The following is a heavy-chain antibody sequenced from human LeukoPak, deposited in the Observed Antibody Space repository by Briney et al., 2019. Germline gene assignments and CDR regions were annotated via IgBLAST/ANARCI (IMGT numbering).Heavy chain of an antibody. J-gene: IGHJ4*02. CDR1: GFTVSSNY. Sequence: PGGSLRLSCAASGFTVSSNYMSWVRQAPEKGLEWVSVIYSDGYTYYADSVKGRFTISRDNSKNTLYLQMNSLRAEDTAVYYCASGSLRLFCFDYWGQGTLVTVSS. CDR3: ASGSLRLFCFDY. CDR2: IYSDGYT. V-gene: IGHV3-53*01. D-gene: IGHD1-26*01.